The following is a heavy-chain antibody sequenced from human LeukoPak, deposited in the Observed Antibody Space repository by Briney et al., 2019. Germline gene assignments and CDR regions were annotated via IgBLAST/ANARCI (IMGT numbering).Heavy chain of an antibody. CDR3: AKDTSILRDSSSLNFDY. Sequence: GGSLRLSCAASGFTFSSYWMSWVRQAPGKGLEWVANIKQDGSEKYYVDSVKGRFTISRDNAKNSLYLQMNSLRAEDTAVYYCAKDTSILRDSSSLNFDYWGQGTLVTVSS. CDR2: IKQDGSEK. CDR1: GFTFSSYW. J-gene: IGHJ4*02. D-gene: IGHD3-22*01. V-gene: IGHV3-7*01.